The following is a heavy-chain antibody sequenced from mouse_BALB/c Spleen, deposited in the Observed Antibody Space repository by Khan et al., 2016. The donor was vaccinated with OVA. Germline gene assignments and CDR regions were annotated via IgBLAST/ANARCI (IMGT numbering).Heavy chain of an antibody. CDR2: IYTYTGEP. CDR1: GYTFTNYG. D-gene: IGHD3-3*01. V-gene: IGHV9-3-1*01. Sequence: QIQLVQSGPDLKKPGETVKISCKASGYTFTNYGINWVKQAPGKGLKWMGWIYTYTGEPTYADDFKGRFAFSLETSASTAYLQINNLKNEDTATFFCERGGRRAMDYWGQGTSVTISS. J-gene: IGHJ4*01. CDR3: ERGGRRAMDY.